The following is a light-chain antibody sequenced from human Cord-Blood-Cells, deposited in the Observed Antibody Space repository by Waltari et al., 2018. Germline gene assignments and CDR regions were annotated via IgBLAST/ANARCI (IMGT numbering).Light chain of an antibody. CDR1: RSTIGRNN. CDR2: STN. CDR3: AAWDDSLNGVV. V-gene: IGLV1-44*01. Sequence: QSVLTQPPSASGTPGQRVTISCSGSRSTIGRNNVNWYQQLPGTAPKLLIHSTNQRPSGVPSRFAGSKSGTSASLAISGLQSEDEADYYCAAWDDSLNGVVFGGGTKLTVL. J-gene: IGLJ2*01.